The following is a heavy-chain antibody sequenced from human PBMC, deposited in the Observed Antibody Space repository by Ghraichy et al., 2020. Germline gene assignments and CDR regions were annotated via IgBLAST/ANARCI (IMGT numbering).Heavy chain of an antibody. V-gene: IGHV3-30*18. Sequence: GESLNISCAASGFTFSNYGMHWVRQAPGKGLEWVAVISSNTVTTYYADSVKGRFTISRDNSKNTLYLQMNSLRPEDTALYYCTKEGTRGYKSFDYWGQGTPVTVSS. CDR2: ISSNTVTT. J-gene: IGHJ4*02. D-gene: IGHD1-1*01. CDR3: TKEGTRGYKSFDY. CDR1: GFTFSNYG.